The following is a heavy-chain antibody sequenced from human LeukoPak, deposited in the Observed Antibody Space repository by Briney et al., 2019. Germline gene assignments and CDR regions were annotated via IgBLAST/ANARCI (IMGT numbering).Heavy chain of an antibody. D-gene: IGHD3-22*01. CDR2: ISSSSSYI. Sequence: GGSLRLSCAASGFTLSSYSMNWVRQAPGKGLEWVSSISSSSSYIYYADSVKGRFTISRDNAKNSLYLQMNSLRAEDTAVYYCARDLKNYYDSSGYWGQGTLVTVSS. CDR1: GFTLSSYS. V-gene: IGHV3-21*01. J-gene: IGHJ4*02. CDR3: ARDLKNYYDSSGY.